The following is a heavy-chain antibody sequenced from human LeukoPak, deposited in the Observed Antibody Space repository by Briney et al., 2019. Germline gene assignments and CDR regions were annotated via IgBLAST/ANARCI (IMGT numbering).Heavy chain of an antibody. V-gene: IGHV3-30*04. J-gene: IGHJ4*02. CDR3: ARSRSDFDWLLYADY. D-gene: IGHD3-9*01. Sequence: GGSLRLSCAASGFTFSSYAMHWVRQAPGKGLEWVAVISYDGSNKYYADPVKGRFTISRDNSKNTLYLQMNSLRAEDTAVYYCARSRSDFDWLLYADYWGQGTVVTVSS. CDR2: ISYDGSNK. CDR1: GFTFSSYA.